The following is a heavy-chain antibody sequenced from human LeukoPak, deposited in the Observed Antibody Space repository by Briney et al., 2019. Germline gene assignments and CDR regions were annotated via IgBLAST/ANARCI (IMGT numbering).Heavy chain of an antibody. J-gene: IGHJ4*02. CDR2: ISAYNGNT. D-gene: IGHD3-10*01. CDR3: ASPEGLDYYGSGSLDY. Sequence: ASVKVSCKASGYTFTSYGISWVRQAPGQGLERMGWISAYNGNTNYAQKLQGRVTMTTDTSTSTAYMELRSLRSDDTAVYYCASPEGLDYYGSGSLDYWGQGTLVTVSS. CDR1: GYTFTSYG. V-gene: IGHV1-18*01.